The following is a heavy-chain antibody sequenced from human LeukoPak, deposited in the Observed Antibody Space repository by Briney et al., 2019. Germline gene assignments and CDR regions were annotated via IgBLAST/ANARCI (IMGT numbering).Heavy chain of an antibody. V-gene: IGHV1-69*06. CDR3: ATTKGLYYDYVWGSYRPTGYLDY. CDR2: IIPIFGTA. CDR1: GGTFSSYA. Sequence: GSSVKLSCTASGGTFSSYAISWVRQAPGQGLEWMGGIIPIFGTANYAQKFQGRVTMTEDTSTDTAYMELSSLGSEDTAVYYCATTKGLYYDYVWGSYRPTGYLDYWGQGTLVTVSS. J-gene: IGHJ4*02. D-gene: IGHD3-16*02.